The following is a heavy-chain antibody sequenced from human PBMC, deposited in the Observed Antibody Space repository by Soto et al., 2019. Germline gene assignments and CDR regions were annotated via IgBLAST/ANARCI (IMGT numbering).Heavy chain of an antibody. CDR1: GGPFSSYT. V-gene: IGHV1-69*02. Sequence: QVQLVQSGAEVKKPGSSVKVSCKASGGPFSSYTISWVRQAPGQGLEWMGRIIPTLGIANYGQKFQGRGTLTADKSTSEDYMALSEQRSEEAAVYYCARKRGTVTIGTTVGYWGQGTQVTLSS. J-gene: IGHJ4*02. CDR3: ARKRGTVTIGTTVGY. D-gene: IGHD4-17*01. CDR2: IIPTLGIA.